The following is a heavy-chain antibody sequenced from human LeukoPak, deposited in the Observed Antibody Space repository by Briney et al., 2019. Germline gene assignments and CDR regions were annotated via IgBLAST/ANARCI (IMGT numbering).Heavy chain of an antibody. CDR3: ARDESKYYYDSREFKDWFDP. CDR2: IYYSGST. V-gene: IGHV4-39*07. J-gene: IGHJ5*02. D-gene: IGHD3-22*01. Sequence: SETLSLTCTVSGGSISSSSYYWGWIRQPPGKGLEWIGSIYYSGSTYYNPSLKSRVTISVDTSKNQFSLKLSSVTAADTAVYYCARDESKYYYDSREFKDWFDPWGQGTLVTVSS. CDR1: GGSISSSSYY.